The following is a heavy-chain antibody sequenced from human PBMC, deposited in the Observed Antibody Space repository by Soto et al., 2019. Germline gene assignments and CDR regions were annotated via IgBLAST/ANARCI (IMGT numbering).Heavy chain of an antibody. CDR3: ARQTSDYSSNHNFDY. CDR2: IYYSGST. D-gene: IGHD6-13*01. CDR1: GGSISSSSYY. Sequence: SETLSLTCTVSGGSISSSSYYWGWIRQPPGKGLEWIGSIYYSGSTYYNPSLKSRVTISVDTSKNQFSLKLSSVTAADTAVYYCARQTSDYSSNHNFDYWGQGTLVTVSS. V-gene: IGHV4-39*01. J-gene: IGHJ4*02.